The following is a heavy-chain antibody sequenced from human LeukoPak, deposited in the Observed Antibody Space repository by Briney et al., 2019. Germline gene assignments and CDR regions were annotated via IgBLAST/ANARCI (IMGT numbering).Heavy chain of an antibody. CDR2: ISTTSGNI. CDR3: ARRGPSHGFDY. Sequence: GGSLRLSCAASGFTFSSYSMNWVRQAPGKGLEWVAPISTTSGNIYYADSVKGRFTISRDNAKNSLYLQMNSLRVEDTALYYCARRGPSHGFDYWGQGTLVTVSS. CDR1: GFTFSSYS. J-gene: IGHJ4*02. V-gene: IGHV3-21*01.